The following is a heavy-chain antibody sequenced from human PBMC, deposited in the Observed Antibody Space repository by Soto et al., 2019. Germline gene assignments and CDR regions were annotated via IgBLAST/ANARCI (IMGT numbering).Heavy chain of an antibody. V-gene: IGHV4-39*07. CDR1: GGSISSSSYY. D-gene: IGHD3-3*01. CDR2: IYYSGST. CDR3: ARDLFQTIFGVNWFDP. J-gene: IGHJ5*02. Sequence: SETLSLTCTVSGGSISSSSYYWGWIRQPPGKGLEWIGSIYYSGSTYYNPSLKSRVTISVDTSKNQFSLKLSSVTAADTAVYYCARDLFQTIFGVNWFDPWGQGTLVTVSS.